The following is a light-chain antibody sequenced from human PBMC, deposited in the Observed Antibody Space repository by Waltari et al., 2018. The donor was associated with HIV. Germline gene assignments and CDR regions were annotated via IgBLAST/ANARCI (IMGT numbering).Light chain of an antibody. CDR2: GAS. Sequence: DIQMTQSPSSLSASVGDRVTITCRTSQSISTYLNWYQHKLGEAPKLLISGASSLHCAVPSRFSGGGSGTDFTLTISSLQPEDVATYYCQQSYSTPWMFGQGTKVEIK. CDR3: QQSYSTPWM. J-gene: IGKJ1*01. V-gene: IGKV1-39*01. CDR1: QSISTY.